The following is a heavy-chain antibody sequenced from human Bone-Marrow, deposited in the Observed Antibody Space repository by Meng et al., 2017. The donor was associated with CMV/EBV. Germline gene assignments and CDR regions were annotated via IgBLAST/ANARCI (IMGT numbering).Heavy chain of an antibody. J-gene: IGHJ6*02. CDR3: AREYCSGGSCYAYYYYGMDV. Sequence: GESLKISCAASGFTFSSYSMNWVRQAPGKGLEWVSSISSSSSYIYYADSVKGRFTISRDNAKNSLYLQMNSLRAEDTAVYYCAREYCSGGSCYAYYYYGMDVWGQGTTVTVSS. CDR1: GFTFSSYS. D-gene: IGHD2-15*01. CDR2: ISSSSSYI. V-gene: IGHV3-21*01.